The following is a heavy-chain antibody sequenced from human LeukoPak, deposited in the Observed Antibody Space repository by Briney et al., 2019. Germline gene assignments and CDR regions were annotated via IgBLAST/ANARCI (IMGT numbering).Heavy chain of an antibody. CDR2: IYHSGST. CDR1: GYSISSGYY. V-gene: IGHV4-38-2*02. J-gene: IGHJ6*03. CDR3: ARDGGSYDYYYYMDV. D-gene: IGHD1-26*01. Sequence: SETLSLTCTVSGYSISSGYYWGWIRQPPGKGLEWIGSIYHSGSTYYNPSLKSRVTISVDTSKNQFSLKLSSVTAADTAVYYCARDGGSYDYYYYMDVWGKGTTVTVSS.